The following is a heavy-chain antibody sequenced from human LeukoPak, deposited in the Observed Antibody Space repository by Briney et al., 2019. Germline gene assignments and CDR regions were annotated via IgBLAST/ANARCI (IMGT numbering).Heavy chain of an antibody. CDR3: AREDLFGSYFDY. V-gene: IGHV3-30*04. D-gene: IGHD3-16*01. CDR1: GFTFSSYP. Sequence: SGGSLRLSCAASGFTFSSYPMHWVRQAPGKGLEWVAVITFDGGNKYFVDSVKDRFTISRDNSKKMLYLQMNSLRPEDTAMYYCAREDLFGSYFDYWGQGTLVTVSP. CDR2: ITFDGGNK. J-gene: IGHJ4*02.